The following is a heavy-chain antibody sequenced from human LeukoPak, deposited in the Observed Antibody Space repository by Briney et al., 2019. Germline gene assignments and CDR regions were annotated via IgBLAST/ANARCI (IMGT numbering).Heavy chain of an antibody. J-gene: IGHJ4*02. CDR1: GFTFSTYA. CDR3: ASSSWYSYYFDY. D-gene: IGHD6-13*01. CDR2: ISYDGSNK. Sequence: PGRSLRLSCAASGFTFSTYAMHWVRQAPGKGLGWVAVISYDGSNKYYADSVKGRFTISRDNSKNTLYLQMNSLRAEDTAVYYCASSSWYSYYFDYWGQGTLVTVSS. V-gene: IGHV3-30*04.